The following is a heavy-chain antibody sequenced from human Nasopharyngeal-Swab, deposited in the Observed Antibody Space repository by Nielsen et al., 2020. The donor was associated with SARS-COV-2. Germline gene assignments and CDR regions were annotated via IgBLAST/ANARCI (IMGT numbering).Heavy chain of an antibody. CDR3: AKKDRITGGYGMDV. D-gene: IGHD7-27*01. Sequence: GESLKISCAASGFTFSSYGMHWVRQAPGKGLEWVSSISSSSSYIYYADSVKGRFTISRDNAKNSLYLQMNSLRAEDTAVYYCAKKDRITGGYGMDVWGQGTTVTVSS. V-gene: IGHV3-21*04. J-gene: IGHJ6*02. CDR1: GFTFSSYG. CDR2: ISSSSSYI.